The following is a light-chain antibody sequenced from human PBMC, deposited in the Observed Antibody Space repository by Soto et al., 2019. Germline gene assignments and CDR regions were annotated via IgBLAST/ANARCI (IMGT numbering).Light chain of an antibody. CDR1: QSVSSSY. J-gene: IGKJ5*01. V-gene: IGKV3-20*01. Sequence: EVVLTQSPGTVSLSPFEIATLSCRASQSVSSSYVAWYQQKRGQAPRLLMYGASSRATGIPDRFSGSGSGTDFTLTISRLEPEDFVLYYCQHFRAFGQGTRLEIK. CDR2: GAS. CDR3: QHFRA.